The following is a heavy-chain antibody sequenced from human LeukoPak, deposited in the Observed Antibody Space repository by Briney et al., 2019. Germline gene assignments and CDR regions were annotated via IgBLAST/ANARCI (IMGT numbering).Heavy chain of an antibody. CDR3: ARGGFHTIFGVATPFDY. D-gene: IGHD3-3*01. Sequence: PSETLSLTCTVSGGSISSSSYYWSWIRQPPGKGLEWIGEINHSGSTNYNPSLKSRVTISVDTSKNQFSLKLSSVTAADTAVYYCARGGFHTIFGVATPFDYWGQGTLVTVSS. J-gene: IGHJ4*02. CDR1: GGSISSSSYY. CDR2: INHSGST. V-gene: IGHV4-39*07.